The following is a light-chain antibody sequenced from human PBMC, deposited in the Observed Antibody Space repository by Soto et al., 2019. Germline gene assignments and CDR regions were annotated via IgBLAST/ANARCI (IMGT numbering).Light chain of an antibody. CDR1: QSLSSNY. J-gene: IGKJ4*01. Sequence: EIVLTQSPGPLSFSPGERATLSCRASQSLSSNYLAWYQHKPGQAHRLLIYNASSRATGIPDRFSGSGSGTDFTLTISRLEPEDFAVFYCQHYDVSPFTFGGGTRVEI. CDR2: NAS. CDR3: QHYDVSPFT. V-gene: IGKV3-20*01.